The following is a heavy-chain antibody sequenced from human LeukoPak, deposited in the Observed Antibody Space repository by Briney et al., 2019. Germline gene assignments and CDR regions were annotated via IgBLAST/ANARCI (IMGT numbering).Heavy chain of an antibody. CDR1: GFTFSSYA. Sequence: GGSLRLSCSASGFTFSSYAMTWVRQAPGRGLEWVSVISGSGGNTYYADSVKGRFTISRDNSKNTLYLQMNSLRVEDTAVYYCAKIAVAGTSDYWGQGTLVTVSS. V-gene: IGHV3-23*01. D-gene: IGHD6-19*01. CDR2: ISGSGGNT. CDR3: AKIAVAGTSDY. J-gene: IGHJ4*02.